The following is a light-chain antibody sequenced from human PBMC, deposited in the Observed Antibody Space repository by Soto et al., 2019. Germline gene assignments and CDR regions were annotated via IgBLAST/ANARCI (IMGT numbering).Light chain of an antibody. CDR2: GNS. J-gene: IGLJ2*01. CDR3: QSYDSSLSGSVV. CDR1: SSNIGAGYD. V-gene: IGLV1-40*01. Sequence: QSVLTQPPSVSGAPGQRVTISCTGSSSNIGAGYDVHWYQQLPGTAPKLLIYGNSNRPSGVPDRFSGSKSGTSASLAIPGLPAEDEADYSCQSYDSSLSGSVVFGGGTTLTVL.